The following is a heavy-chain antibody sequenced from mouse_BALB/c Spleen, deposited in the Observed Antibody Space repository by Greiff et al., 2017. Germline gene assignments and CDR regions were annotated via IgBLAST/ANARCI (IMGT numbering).Heavy chain of an antibody. D-gene: IGHD2-1*01. CDR3: ARSDYGNYDYFDY. J-gene: IGHJ2*01. CDR2: ISSGSSTI. V-gene: IGHV5-17*02. Sequence: DVKLVESGGGLVQPGGSRKLSCAASGFTFSSFGMHWVRQAPEKGLEWVAYISSGSSTIYYADTVKGRFTISRDNPKNTLFLQMTSLRSEDTAMYYCARSDYGNYDYFDYWGQGTTLTVSS. CDR1: GFTFSSFG.